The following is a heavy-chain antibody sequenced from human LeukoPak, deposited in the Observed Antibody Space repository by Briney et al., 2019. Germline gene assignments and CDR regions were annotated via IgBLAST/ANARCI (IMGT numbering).Heavy chain of an antibody. CDR2: IYYTGST. Sequence: SETLSLTCTVSGGAIDSYYWSWIRQPPGKGLEWIGYIYYTGSTEYHPSLKSRVTISLDTSKNQFSLKLTSVTAADTAVYYCARVYQSAEYYFDYWGQGNLVSVSS. J-gene: IGHJ4*02. V-gene: IGHV4-59*01. CDR3: ARVYQSAEYYFDY. CDR1: GGAIDSYY. D-gene: IGHD2-2*01.